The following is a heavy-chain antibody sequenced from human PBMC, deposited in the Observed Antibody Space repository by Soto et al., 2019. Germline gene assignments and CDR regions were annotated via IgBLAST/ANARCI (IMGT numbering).Heavy chain of an antibody. Sequence: GGSLRLSCAASGFIFSSYAMTWVRQAPGKGLEWVSAISGSGGSTYYADSVKGRFTISRDNSKNTLYLQMNSLRAEDTAVYYCANELIAVAGPYGMDVWGQGTTVTVSS. CDR3: ANELIAVAGPYGMDV. CDR1: GFIFSSYA. CDR2: ISGSGGST. J-gene: IGHJ6*02. D-gene: IGHD6-19*01. V-gene: IGHV3-23*01.